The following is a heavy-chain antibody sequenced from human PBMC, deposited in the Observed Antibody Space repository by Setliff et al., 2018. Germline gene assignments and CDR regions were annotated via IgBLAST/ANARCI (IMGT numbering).Heavy chain of an antibody. CDR1: GFTFSSYA. CDR3: AKGSCSGGSCYFKAQEFDY. Sequence: PGGSLRLSCAASGFTFSSYAMSWVRQAPGKGLEWVSAISGSGGTTYYADSVKGRFTISRDNSKNTLYLQMNSLRAEDTAVYYCAKGSCSGGSCYFKAQEFDYRGQGTLVTVSS. CDR2: ISGSGGTT. J-gene: IGHJ4*02. D-gene: IGHD2-15*01. V-gene: IGHV3-23*01.